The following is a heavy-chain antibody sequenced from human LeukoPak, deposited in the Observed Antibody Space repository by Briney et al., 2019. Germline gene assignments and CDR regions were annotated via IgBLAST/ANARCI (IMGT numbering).Heavy chain of an antibody. CDR3: ARRTDCSSTSCYLGYFDY. Sequence: PSETLSLTCAVSGYSISSSYYWGWIRQPPGKGLKWIGSIYYSGSTYYNPSLKSRVTISVDTSKNQFSLKLSSVTAADTAVYYCARRTDCSSTSCYLGYFDYWGQGTLVTVSS. J-gene: IGHJ4*02. CDR2: IYYSGST. V-gene: IGHV4-38-2*01. CDR1: GYSISSSYY. D-gene: IGHD2-2*01.